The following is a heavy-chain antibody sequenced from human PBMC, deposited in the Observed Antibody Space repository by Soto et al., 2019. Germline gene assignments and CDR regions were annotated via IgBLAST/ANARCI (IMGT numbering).Heavy chain of an antibody. CDR3: SKMRGMQGWEYYLDY. CDR2: ISGSGGST. Sequence: EVQVLESGGGLVQPGGSLRLSCAASGFTFRTYDMSWVRQAPGKGLEWVSTISGSGGSTKYADSVKGRFTVSRDNSKNTVFLQMSSLRAEDTAVYYGSKMRGMQGWEYYLDYWGQGTLVTVSS. J-gene: IGHJ4*02. CDR1: GFTFRTYD. V-gene: IGHV3-23*01. D-gene: IGHD3-16*01.